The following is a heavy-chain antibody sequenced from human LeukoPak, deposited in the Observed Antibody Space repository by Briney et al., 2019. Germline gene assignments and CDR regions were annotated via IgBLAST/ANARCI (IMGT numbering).Heavy chain of an antibody. CDR3: AADRYDSSGYYHFDY. Sequence: ASVKVSCKASGFTFTSSAMQWVRQARGQRLEWIGWIVVGSGNTNYAQKFQERVTITRDMSTSTAYMELSSLRSEDTAVYYCAADRYDSSGYYHFDYWGQGTLVTVSP. V-gene: IGHV1-58*02. J-gene: IGHJ4*02. CDR2: IVVGSGNT. CDR1: GFTFTSSA. D-gene: IGHD3-22*01.